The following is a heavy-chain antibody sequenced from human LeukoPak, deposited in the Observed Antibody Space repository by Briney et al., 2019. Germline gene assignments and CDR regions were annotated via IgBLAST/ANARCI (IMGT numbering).Heavy chain of an antibody. Sequence: GGSLRLSCAASGLTFSSYAMTWVRQAPGKGLQWVSGVSGSGGSTYYADSVKGRFTISRDNSKNTLYLQMNSLRAEDTAVYYSAKYYYGSGSYPVFDYWGQGTLVTVSS. D-gene: IGHD3-10*01. J-gene: IGHJ4*02. CDR3: AKYYYGSGSYPVFDY. CDR1: GLTFSSYA. V-gene: IGHV3-23*01. CDR2: VSGSGGST.